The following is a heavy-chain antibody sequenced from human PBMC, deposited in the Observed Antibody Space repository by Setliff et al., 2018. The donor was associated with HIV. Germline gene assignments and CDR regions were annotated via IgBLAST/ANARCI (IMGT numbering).Heavy chain of an antibody. CDR2: IRTKANSYAT. Sequence: PGGSLRLSCAASGFSFSNSAMHWVRQASGKGLEWVGRIRTKANSYATAYGAAVKGRFTISRDDSKNTAYLQMNGLKTEDTAVYYCTKVGYCSSASCYASDYWGQGTLVTVPQ. CDR3: TKVGYCSSASCYASDY. CDR1: GFSFSNSA. V-gene: IGHV3-73*01. J-gene: IGHJ4*02. D-gene: IGHD2-2*01.